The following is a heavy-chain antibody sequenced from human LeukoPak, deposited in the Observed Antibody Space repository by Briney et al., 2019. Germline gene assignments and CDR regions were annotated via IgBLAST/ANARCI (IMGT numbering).Heavy chain of an antibody. V-gene: IGHV3-48*03. CDR3: ARAEWELSLDY. CDR1: GFTFSNYA. D-gene: IGHD1-26*01. CDR2: ISSSGSTI. J-gene: IGHJ4*02. Sequence: PGGSLRLSCEASGFTFSNYAMNWVRQAPGKGLEWVSYISSSGSTIYYADSVKGRFTISRDNAKNSLYLQMNSLRAEDTAVYYCARAEWELSLDYWGQGTLVTVSS.